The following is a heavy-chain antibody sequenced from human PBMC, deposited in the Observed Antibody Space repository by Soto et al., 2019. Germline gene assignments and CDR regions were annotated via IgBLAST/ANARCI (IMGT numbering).Heavy chain of an antibody. CDR2: ISYDGSNK. CDR1: GFTFSSYG. J-gene: IGHJ3*02. CDR3: AKANSGSYYGAAFDI. Sequence: GGSLRLSCAASGFTFSSYGMHWVRQAPGKGLEWVAVISYDGSNKYYADSVKGRFTISRDNSKNTLYLQMNSLRAEDTAVYYCAKANSGSYYGAAFDIWGQGTMVTVSS. V-gene: IGHV3-30*18. D-gene: IGHD1-26*01.